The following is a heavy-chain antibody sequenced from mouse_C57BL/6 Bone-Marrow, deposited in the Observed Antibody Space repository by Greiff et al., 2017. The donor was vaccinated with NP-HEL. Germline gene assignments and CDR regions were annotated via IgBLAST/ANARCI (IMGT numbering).Heavy chain of an antibody. D-gene: IGHD1-1*01. Sequence: QVQLQQSGAELARPGASVKLSCKASGYTFTSYGISWVKQRTGQGLEWIGEIYPRSGNTYYNEKFTGKATLTADKSSSTAYMELRSLTSEDSAVYFCARSKVTTVVAPSYWYFDVWGTGTTVTVSS. CDR1: GYTFTSYG. CDR2: IYPRSGNT. V-gene: IGHV1-81*01. CDR3: ARSKVTTVVAPSYWYFDV. J-gene: IGHJ1*03.